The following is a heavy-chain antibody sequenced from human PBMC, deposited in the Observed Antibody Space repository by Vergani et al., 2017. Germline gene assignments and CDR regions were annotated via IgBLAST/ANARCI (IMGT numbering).Heavy chain of an antibody. CDR1: GFTFSSYA. Sequence: EVQLLESGGGLVQPGGSLRLSCAASGFTFSSYAMSWVRQAPGKGLEWVSAISGSGGSTYYADSVKGRFTISRDNSKNTLYLQMNSLRAEDTAVYYCAKGGYSSSWFYYYYGMDVWGQGTTVTVSS. D-gene: IGHD6-13*01. V-gene: IGHV3-23*01. CDR3: AKGGYSSSWFYYYYGMDV. CDR2: ISGSGGST. J-gene: IGHJ6*02.